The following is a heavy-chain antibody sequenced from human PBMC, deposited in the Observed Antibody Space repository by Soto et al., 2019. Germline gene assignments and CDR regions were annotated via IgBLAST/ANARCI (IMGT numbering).Heavy chain of an antibody. J-gene: IGHJ5*02. Sequence: SETLSLTCTVSGGSISSNYYYWGWIRQPPGKGLEWIGSIYYSGSTYYNPSLKSRVTISVDTSKNQFSLKLSSVTAADTAVYYCATLPPRIVVTLLPIPSWGQGIQVTVSS. D-gene: IGHD2-21*01. CDR2: IYYSGST. CDR3: ATLPPRIVVTLLPIPS. CDR1: GGSISSNYYY. V-gene: IGHV4-39*01.